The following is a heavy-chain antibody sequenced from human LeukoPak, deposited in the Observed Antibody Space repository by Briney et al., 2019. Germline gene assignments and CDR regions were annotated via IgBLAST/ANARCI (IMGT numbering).Heavy chain of an antibody. Sequence: SETLSLTCTVSGGSISSYYWSWIRQPPGKGLEWIGYIYYSGSTNYNPSLKSRVTISVDTSKNQFSLKPSSVTAADTAVYYCARGITIWYFDLWGRGTLVTVSS. CDR1: GGSISSYY. CDR2: IYYSGST. V-gene: IGHV4-59*01. J-gene: IGHJ2*01. CDR3: ARGITIWYFDL. D-gene: IGHD3-10*01.